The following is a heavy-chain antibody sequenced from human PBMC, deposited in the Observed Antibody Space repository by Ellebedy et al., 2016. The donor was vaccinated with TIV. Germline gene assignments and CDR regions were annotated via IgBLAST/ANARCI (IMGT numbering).Heavy chain of an antibody. V-gene: IGHV3-66*01. J-gene: IGHJ4*02. D-gene: IGHD4-17*01. CDR2: IYSGGST. Sequence: GGSLRLSXAASGFTVSSNYMSWVRQAPGKGLEWVSVIYSGGSTYYADSVKGRFTISRDNSKNTLYLQMNSLRAEDTAVYYCARVSGGDYYFDYWGQGTLVTVSS. CDR3: ARVSGGDYYFDY. CDR1: GFTVSSNY.